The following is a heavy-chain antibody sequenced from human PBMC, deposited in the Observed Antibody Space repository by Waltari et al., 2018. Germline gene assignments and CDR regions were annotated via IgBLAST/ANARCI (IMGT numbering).Heavy chain of an antibody. V-gene: IGHV3-23*01. CDR2: TGDGST. J-gene: IGHJ4*02. CDR3: VRGQMSTIVPYCPLDY. D-gene: IGHD2-8*01. Sequence: EVQLLESGGGLGQPGGSLRLSCTASGFTFSGYAMHWVRQTPGKGLEWVSATGDGSTYYPDSVRGRFTISRDTSKNTLYLQMNSLRAEDTAVYYCVRGQMSTIVPYCPLDYWGQGTLVTVSS. CDR1: GFTFSGYA.